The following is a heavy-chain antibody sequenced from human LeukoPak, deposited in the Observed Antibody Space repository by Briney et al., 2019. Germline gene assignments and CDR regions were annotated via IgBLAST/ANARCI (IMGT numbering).Heavy chain of an antibody. CDR2: IYSGGST. V-gene: IGHV3-53*01. J-gene: IGHJ4*02. D-gene: IGHD3-22*01. Sequence: GGSLRLSCAASGFTVSSNYMSWVRQAPGKGLEWVSVIYSGGSTYYADSVKGRFTISRDNSKNTLYLQMNSLRAEDTAVYYCARVNYYDSSGYYYVSWGQGTLVTVSS. CDR1: GFTVSSNY. CDR3: ARVNYYDSSGYYYVS.